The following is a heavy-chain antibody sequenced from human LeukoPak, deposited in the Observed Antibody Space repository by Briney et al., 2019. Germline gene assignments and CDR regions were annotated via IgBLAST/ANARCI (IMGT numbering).Heavy chain of an antibody. CDR3: ARPGGYCSSTSCYKDDAFDI. J-gene: IGHJ3*02. D-gene: IGHD2-2*02. Sequence: SETLSLTCAVSGYSISSGYYWGWIRQPPGKGLEGIGSIYHSGSTFYNRSLKSRVTISVDTSKNQFSLKLSSVTAADTAVYYCARPGGYCSSTSCYKDDAFDIWGQGTMVTVSS. CDR2: IYHSGST. CDR1: GYSISSGYY. V-gene: IGHV4-38-2*01.